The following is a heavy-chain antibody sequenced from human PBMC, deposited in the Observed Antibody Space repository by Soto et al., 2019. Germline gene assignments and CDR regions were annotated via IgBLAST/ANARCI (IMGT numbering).Heavy chain of an antibody. V-gene: IGHV1-18*01. Sequence: ASVKVSCKASGYTFTSYGISWVRQAPGQGLEWMGWISAYNGNTNYAQKLQGRVTMTTDTSTSTAYMELRSLTSDDTAVYYCISTLGARFDYWGQGTLVTVSS. CDR2: ISAYNGNT. J-gene: IGHJ4*02. CDR1: GYTFTSYG. D-gene: IGHD3-3*02. CDR3: ISTLGARFDY.